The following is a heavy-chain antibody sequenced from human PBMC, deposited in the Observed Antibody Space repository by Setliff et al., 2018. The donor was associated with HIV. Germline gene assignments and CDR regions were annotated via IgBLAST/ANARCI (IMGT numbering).Heavy chain of an antibody. Sequence: GGSLRLSCAASGFTFSSYSMNWVRQTPGKGLEWVSYISSSDTTIYYADSVKGRFTISRDNAKNALYLQMSSLRAEDTAVYYCARDSSRSYLAWLSLEYYYSYYIDVWGKGTTVTVSS. CDR2: ISSSDTTI. J-gene: IGHJ6*03. CDR3: ARDSSRSYLAWLSLEYYYSYYIDV. V-gene: IGHV3-48*01. CDR1: GFTFSSYS. D-gene: IGHD3-9*01.